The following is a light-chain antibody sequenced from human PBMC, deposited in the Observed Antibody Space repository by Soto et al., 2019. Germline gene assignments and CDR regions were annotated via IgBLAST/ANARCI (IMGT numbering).Light chain of an antibody. CDR3: QQYNDWPQT. CDR1: QSVSSN. CDR2: GAS. J-gene: IGKJ2*01. Sequence: EIVMTQSPATLSVSPGERATLSCRASQSVSSNLAWYQQKPGQAPRLLIYGASTRATGISARFSGSGSETEFTLTISSLQSEDFAVYYRQQYNDWPQTFGQGTKLEIK. V-gene: IGKV3-15*01.